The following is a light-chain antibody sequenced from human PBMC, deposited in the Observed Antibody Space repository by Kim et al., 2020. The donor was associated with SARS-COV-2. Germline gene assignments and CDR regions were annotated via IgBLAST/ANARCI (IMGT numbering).Light chain of an antibody. J-gene: IGLJ2*01. CDR1: SSNIGSNY. CDR2: RNN. Sequence: QSVLTQPPSASGTPGQRVTISCSGSSSNIGSNYVYWYQQLPGTAPKLLIYRNNQRPSGVPDRFSGSKSCTSASLAISGLRSEDEADYYCAAWDDSLSVLFGGGTQLTVL. CDR3: AAWDDSLSVL. V-gene: IGLV1-47*01.